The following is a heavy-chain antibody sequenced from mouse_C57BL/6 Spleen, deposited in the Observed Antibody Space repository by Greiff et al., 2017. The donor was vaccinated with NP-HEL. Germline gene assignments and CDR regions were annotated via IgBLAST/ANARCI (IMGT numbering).Heavy chain of an antibody. Sequence: EVHLVESGPGLVKPSQSLSLTCSVTGYSITSGYYWNWIRQFPGNKLEWMGYISYDGSNNYNPSLKNRISITRDTSKNQFFLKLNSVTTEDTATYYCAREKDWFAYWGQGTLVTVSA. CDR1: GYSITSGYY. J-gene: IGHJ3*01. CDR2: ISYDGSN. V-gene: IGHV3-6*01. CDR3: AREKDWFAY.